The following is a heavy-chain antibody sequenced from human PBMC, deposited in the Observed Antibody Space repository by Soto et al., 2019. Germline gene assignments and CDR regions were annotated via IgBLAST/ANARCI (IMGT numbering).Heavy chain of an antibody. CDR2: IYYSGST. CDR3: AGVAANHRGGWFDP. Sequence: SETLSLTCTVSGGSISSYYWSWIRQPPGKGLEWIGYIYYSGSTNYNPSLKSRVTISVDTSKNQFSLKPSSVTAADTAVYYCAGVAANHRGGWFDPWGQGTLVTVSS. V-gene: IGHV4-59*01. CDR1: GGSISSYY. D-gene: IGHD6-25*01. J-gene: IGHJ5*02.